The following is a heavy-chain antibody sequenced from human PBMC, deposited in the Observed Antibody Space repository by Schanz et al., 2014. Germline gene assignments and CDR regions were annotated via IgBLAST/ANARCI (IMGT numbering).Heavy chain of an antibody. Sequence: QVQVIQSGPEVKKPGASVKVSCKASGYTFTNHYLHWVRQAPGQGLEWMGRISPSSGGTNYAQKFQGRVTMTRDTSISTAYMEMSRLISDDTAVYYCAREMLDIVATMDDDAFDIWGQGTMVTVSS. CDR1: GYTFTNHY. CDR2: ISPSSGGT. CDR3: AREMLDIVATMDDDAFDI. D-gene: IGHD5-12*01. J-gene: IGHJ3*02. V-gene: IGHV1-2*06.